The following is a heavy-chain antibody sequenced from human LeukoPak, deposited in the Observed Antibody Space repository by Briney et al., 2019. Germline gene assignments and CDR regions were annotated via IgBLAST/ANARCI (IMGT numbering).Heavy chain of an antibody. CDR3: AGTQHGELDY. D-gene: IGHD7-27*01. CDR2: IYYSGST. V-gene: IGHV4-59*12. J-gene: IGHJ4*02. CDR1: GGSISSYY. Sequence: SSETLSLTCTVSGGSISSYYWSWIRQPPGKGLEWIGYIYYSGSTNYNPSLKSRVTISVDTSKNQFSLKLTSVTAADTAVFYCAGTQHGELDYWGQGALVTVSS.